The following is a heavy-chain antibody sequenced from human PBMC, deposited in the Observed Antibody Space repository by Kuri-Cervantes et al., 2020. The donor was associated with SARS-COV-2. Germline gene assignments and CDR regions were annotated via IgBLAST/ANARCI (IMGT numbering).Heavy chain of an antibody. CDR2: ISSSGSTI. Sequence: GGSLRLSCAASGFTFSDYYMSWIRQAPGKGLEWVSYISSSGSTIYYADSVKGRFTISRDNAKNSLYLQMNSLRAEDTAVYYCAKWGTLSVPLVMYYWGQGTLVTVSS. V-gene: IGHV3-11*01. CDR3: AKWGTLSVPLVMYY. CDR1: GFTFSDYY. J-gene: IGHJ4*02. D-gene: IGHD3-9*01.